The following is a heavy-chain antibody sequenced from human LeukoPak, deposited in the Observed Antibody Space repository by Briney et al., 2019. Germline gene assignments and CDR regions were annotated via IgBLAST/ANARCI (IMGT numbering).Heavy chain of an antibody. CDR1: GFTFSSYG. D-gene: IGHD6-13*01. V-gene: IGHV3-30*18. CDR2: ISYDGSNK. Sequence: GGSLRLSCAASGFTFSSYGMHWVRQAPGKGLEWVAVISYDGSNKYYADSVKGRFTISRDNSKNSLYLQMNSLRAEDTAVYYCAKDVRAAAGTIDYWGQGTLVTVSS. J-gene: IGHJ4*02. CDR3: AKDVRAAAGTIDY.